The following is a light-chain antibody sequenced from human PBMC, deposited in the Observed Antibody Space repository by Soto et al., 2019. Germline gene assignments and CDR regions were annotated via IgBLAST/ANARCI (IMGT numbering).Light chain of an antibody. Sequence: EMLMTQAPASLSVSRGEKVSLSCWASQSVTNKLAWYQQRPGQPPRLLLYDASTRATGVPATFSGSGSGTDLTLTISSLQSEDLGFYYCQKCGIAPFSFGGGTQVDI. J-gene: IGKJ4*01. CDR1: QSVTNK. V-gene: IGKV3-15*01. CDR3: QKCGIAPFS. CDR2: DAS.